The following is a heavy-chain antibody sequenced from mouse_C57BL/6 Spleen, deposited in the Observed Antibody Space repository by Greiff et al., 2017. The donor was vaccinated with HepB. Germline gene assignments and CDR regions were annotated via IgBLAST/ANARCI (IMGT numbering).Heavy chain of an antibody. CDR3: ARGDYGSPYYFDY. Sequence: EVKVEESGPGLVKPSQSLSLTCSVTGYSITSGYYWNWIRQFPGNKLEWMGYISYDGSNNYNPSLKNRISITRDTSKNQFFLKLNYVTTEDTATYYCARGDYGSPYYFDYWGQGTTLTASS. J-gene: IGHJ2*01. D-gene: IGHD1-1*01. CDR2: ISYDGSN. CDR1: GYSITSGYY. V-gene: IGHV3-6*01.